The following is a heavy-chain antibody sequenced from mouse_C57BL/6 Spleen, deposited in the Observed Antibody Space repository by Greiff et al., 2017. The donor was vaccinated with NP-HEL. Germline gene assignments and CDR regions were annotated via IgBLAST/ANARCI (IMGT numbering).Heavy chain of an antibody. J-gene: IGHJ3*01. V-gene: IGHV5-4*01. D-gene: IGHD1-1*01. CDR1: GFTFSSYA. CDR2: ISDGGSYT. CDR3: ARDSDYYGSRTLAY. Sequence: EVQLVESGGGLVKPGGSLKLSCAASGFTFSSYAMSWVRQTPEKRLEWVATISDGGSYTYYPDNVKGRFTISRDNAKNNLYLQMSHLKSEDTAMYYCARDSDYYGSRTLAYWGQGTLVTVSA.